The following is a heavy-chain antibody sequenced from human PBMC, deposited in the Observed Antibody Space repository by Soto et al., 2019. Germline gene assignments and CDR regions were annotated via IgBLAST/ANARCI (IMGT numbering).Heavy chain of an antibody. V-gene: IGHV1-8*01. CDR1: GYTFTSYD. CDR2: MNPNSGNT. J-gene: IGHJ5*02. D-gene: IGHD2-15*01. Sequence: GASVKVSCKASGYTFTSYDINWVRQATGQGLEWMGWMNPNSGNTGYAQKFQGRVTMTRNTSISTAYMEPSSLRSEDTAVYYCASREGYCSGGSCYGGNWFGPWGQGTLVTVSS. CDR3: ASREGYCSGGSCYGGNWFGP.